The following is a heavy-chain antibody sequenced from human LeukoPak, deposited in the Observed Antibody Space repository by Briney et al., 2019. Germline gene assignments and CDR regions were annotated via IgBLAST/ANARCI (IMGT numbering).Heavy chain of an antibody. D-gene: IGHD3-9*01. J-gene: IGHJ6*02. V-gene: IGHV1-2*06. Sequence: VSVKVSCKASGYTFTSYDINWVRQAPGQGLEWMGRINPNSGGTNYAQKFQGRVTMTRDTSISTAYMELSRLRSDDTAVYYCARDFDAVYYYYGMDVWGQGTTVTVSS. CDR1: GYTFTSYD. CDR3: ARDFDAVYYYYGMDV. CDR2: INPNSGGT.